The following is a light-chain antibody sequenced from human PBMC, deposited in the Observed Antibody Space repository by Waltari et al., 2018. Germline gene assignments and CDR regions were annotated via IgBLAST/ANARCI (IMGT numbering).Light chain of an antibody. CDR2: KAS. J-gene: IGKJ4*02. V-gene: IGKV1-5*03. CDR1: QGITSW. Sequence: DIQMTQPPSTLSASVGDRVTITCRASQGITSWLAWYHQKPGKAPKLLIYKASILESGVPSRFSGGRSGTEFTLTISSLQPDDFATYYCQHYDSYSATFGRGTKVEIK. CDR3: QHYDSYSAT.